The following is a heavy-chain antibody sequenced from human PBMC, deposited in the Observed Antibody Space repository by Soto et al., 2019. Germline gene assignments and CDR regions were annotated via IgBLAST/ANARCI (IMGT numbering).Heavy chain of an antibody. V-gene: IGHV4-59*01. CDR3: ARGRGGWFINQLLNAFDI. D-gene: IGHD2-2*01. CDR1: GGSISSYY. J-gene: IGHJ3*02. Sequence: PSETLSLTCTVSGGSISSYYWSWIRQPPGKGLEWIGYIYYSGSTNYNPSPKSRVTISVDTSKNQFSLKLSSVTAADTAVYYCARGRGGWFINQLLNAFDIWGQGTMVT. CDR2: IYYSGST.